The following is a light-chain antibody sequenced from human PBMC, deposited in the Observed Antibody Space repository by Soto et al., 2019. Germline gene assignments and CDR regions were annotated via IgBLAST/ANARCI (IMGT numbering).Light chain of an antibody. CDR2: KAS. Sequence: DIQMTQSPSTLSGSVGDRVTITCRASQTISSWLAWYQQKPGKAPKLLIYKASTLKSGVPSRFSGSGSGTEFTVTIISLQPDDVATHYSQHYDNHSEAFAQGTKVDIK. V-gene: IGKV1-5*03. CDR1: QTISSW. CDR3: QHYDNHSEA. J-gene: IGKJ1*01.